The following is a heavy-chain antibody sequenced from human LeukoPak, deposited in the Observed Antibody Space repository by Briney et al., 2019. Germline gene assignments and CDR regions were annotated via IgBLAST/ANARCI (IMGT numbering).Heavy chain of an antibody. V-gene: IGHV4-34*01. CDR1: GGSFSGYY. J-gene: IGHJ4*02. Sequence: PSETLSLTCAVYGGSFSGYYWSWIRQPPGKGLEWIGEINHSGSTNYNPSLKSRVTISVDTSKNQFSLKLSSVTAADTAVYYCARSSRNSDDYWGQGTLVTVSS. CDR2: INHSGST. CDR3: ARSSRNSDDY. D-gene: IGHD4-23*01.